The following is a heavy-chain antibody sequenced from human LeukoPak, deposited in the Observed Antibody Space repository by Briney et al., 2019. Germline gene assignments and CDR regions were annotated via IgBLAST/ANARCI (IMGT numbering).Heavy chain of an antibody. J-gene: IGHJ4*02. CDR2: INNSGTTI. CDR1: GFTFSSYE. V-gene: IGHV3-48*03. D-gene: IGHD1-26*01. CDR3: ARAPLRMWDYFDY. Sequence: GGSLRLSCAASGFTFSSYELNWVRQAPGQGLEWLSYINNSGTTIYYADSVKGRFTISRDNAKYTLYLQMNSLRAEDTAVYYCARAPLRMWDYFDYWGQGTLVTVSS.